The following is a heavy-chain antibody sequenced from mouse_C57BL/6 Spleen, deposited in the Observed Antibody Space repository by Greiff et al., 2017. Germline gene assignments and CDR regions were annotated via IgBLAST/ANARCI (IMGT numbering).Heavy chain of an antibody. CDR2: IYPGSGST. Sequence: QVQLKQPGAELVKPGASVKMSCKASGYTFTSYWITWVKQRPGQGLEWIGDIYPGSGSTNYNEKFKGKATLTADKSSSTAYMQLNSLTSEDSAVYFCASPSYYYGRSYGGDYFDYWGQGTTLTVSS. J-gene: IGHJ2*01. D-gene: IGHD1-1*01. CDR1: GYTFTSYW. CDR3: ASPSYYYGRSYGGDYFDY. V-gene: IGHV1-55*01.